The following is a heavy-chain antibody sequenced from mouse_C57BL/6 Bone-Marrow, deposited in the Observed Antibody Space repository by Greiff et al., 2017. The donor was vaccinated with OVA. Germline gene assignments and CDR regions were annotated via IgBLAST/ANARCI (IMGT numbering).Heavy chain of an antibody. D-gene: IGHD2-1*01. J-gene: IGHJ3*01. V-gene: IGHV1-42*01. CDR3: ASCWGNY. CDR2: INPSTGGT. CDR1: GYSFTGYY. Sequence: VQLQQSGPELVKPGASVKISCKAYGYSFTGYYMNWVKQSPEKSLEWIGEINPSTGGTTYNQKFKAKATLTVDKSSSTAYMQLKSLTSEDSAVYYCASCWGNYWGQGTLVTVSA.